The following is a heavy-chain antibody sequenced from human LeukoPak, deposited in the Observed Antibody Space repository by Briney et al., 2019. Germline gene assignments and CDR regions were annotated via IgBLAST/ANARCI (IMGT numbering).Heavy chain of an antibody. D-gene: IGHD6-19*01. CDR1: GYTFTSYG. Sequence: ASVKVSCKASGYTFTSYGIIWVRQAPGQGLEWMGWISGYNGNTKYAQKFQGRVTITADESTSTAYMELSSLRSEDTAVYYCAKDPHEFSSGWSHFDYWGQGTLVTVSS. J-gene: IGHJ4*02. CDR3: AKDPHEFSSGWSHFDY. V-gene: IGHV1-18*01. CDR2: ISGYNGNT.